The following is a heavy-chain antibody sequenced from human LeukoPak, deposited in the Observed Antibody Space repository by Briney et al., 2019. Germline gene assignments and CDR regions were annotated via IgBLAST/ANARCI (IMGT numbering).Heavy chain of an antibody. Sequence: GGSLRLSCAASGYTFSSYAMHWVRQAPGKGLEWVAVISYDGSNKYYADSVKGRFTISRDNSKNTLYLQVTSLRSEDTAVYYCARGACISTTCYANFDYWGQGTLVTVPS. CDR1: GYTFSSYA. CDR2: ISYDGSNK. D-gene: IGHD2-2*01. CDR3: ARGACISTTCYANFDY. J-gene: IGHJ4*02. V-gene: IGHV3-30*04.